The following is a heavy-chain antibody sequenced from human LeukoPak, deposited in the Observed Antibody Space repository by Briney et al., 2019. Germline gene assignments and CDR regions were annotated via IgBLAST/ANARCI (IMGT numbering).Heavy chain of an antibody. CDR3: AEDADSYLFDP. CDR2: ISYDGSDN. Sequence: GRSLRLSCAASGFTFRNYGMHWVRQAPGKGLGWVAVISYDGSDNYYADSVKGRFTISRDNSKNTLYLQMNSLRAEDTAVYYCAEDADSYLFDPWGQGTLVTVSS. D-gene: IGHD6-6*01. CDR1: GFTFRNYG. V-gene: IGHV3-30*18. J-gene: IGHJ5*02.